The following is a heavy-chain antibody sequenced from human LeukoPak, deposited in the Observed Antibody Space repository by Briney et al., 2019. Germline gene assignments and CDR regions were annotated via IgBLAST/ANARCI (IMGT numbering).Heavy chain of an antibody. CDR3: VRAYYYDRFGY. J-gene: IGHJ4*02. V-gene: IGHV3-7*04. CDR1: GFTFSSYA. D-gene: IGHD3-22*01. CDR2: IKEDGSEK. Sequence: AGGSLRLSCAAAGFTFSSYAMSWVRQAPGKGLEWVANIKEDGSEKYYVESVKGRFTISRDNAKNSLSLQMNSLRVEETAVYYCVRAYYYDRFGYWGQGTLVTVSS.